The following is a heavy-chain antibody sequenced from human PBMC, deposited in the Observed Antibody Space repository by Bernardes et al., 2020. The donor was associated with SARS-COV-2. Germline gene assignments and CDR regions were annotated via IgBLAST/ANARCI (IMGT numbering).Heavy chain of an antibody. J-gene: IGHJ4*02. CDR1: GFTFSKYG. V-gene: IGHV3-30*03. CDR2: ISNDESNK. D-gene: IGHD1-7*01. CDR3: TRGLELELITWFDY. Sequence: GGSLRLSCAASGFTFSKYGMNWVRQAPGKGLEWVAVISNDESNKYYADSVKGRFTISRDNSKNTLYLLMNSLRTDDTAVYYCTRGLELELITWFDYWGQGTLVTVSS.